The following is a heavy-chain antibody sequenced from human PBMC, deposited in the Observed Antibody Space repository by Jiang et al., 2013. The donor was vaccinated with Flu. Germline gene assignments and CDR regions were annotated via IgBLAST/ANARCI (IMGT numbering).Heavy chain of an antibody. Sequence: QLLESGGGLVQPGGSLRLSCAASGFTFSSYAMSWVRQAPGKGLEWVSAISGSGGSTYYADSVKGRFTISRDNSKNTLYLQMNSLRAEDTAVYYCAKAFYDFWSGYYMINVGSFDYWGQGTLVTVSS. V-gene: IGHV3-23*01. CDR3: AKAFYDFWSGYYMINVGSFDY. CDR2: ISGSGGST. D-gene: IGHD3-3*01. J-gene: IGHJ4*02. CDR1: GFTFSSYA.